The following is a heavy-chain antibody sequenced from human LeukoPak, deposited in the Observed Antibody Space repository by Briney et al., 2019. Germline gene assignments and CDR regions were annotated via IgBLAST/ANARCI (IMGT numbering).Heavy chain of an antibody. CDR3: AREHTYYDFWSGYYYYYYYMDV. J-gene: IGHJ6*03. V-gene: IGHV3-21*01. CDR2: ISSSSSYI. D-gene: IGHD3-3*01. Sequence: GGSLRLSCAASGFTFSSYSMNWVRQAPGRGLECVSPISSSSSYIYYADSVKGRFTISRDNAKNSLYLQMNSLRAEDTAVYYCAREHTYYDFWSGYYYYYYYMDVWGKGTTVTVSS. CDR1: GFTFSSYS.